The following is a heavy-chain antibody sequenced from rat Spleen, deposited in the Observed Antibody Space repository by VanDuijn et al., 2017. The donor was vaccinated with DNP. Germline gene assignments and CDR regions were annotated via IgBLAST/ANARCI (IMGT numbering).Heavy chain of an antibody. J-gene: IGHJ2*01. CDR1: GFTFSNYV. CDR2: ISTGGGNT. V-gene: IGHV5-25*01. Sequence: EVQLVESGGGLVQPGRSLKLSCAASGFTFSNYVMAWVRQAPTKGLEWVASISTGGGNTYYPDSVKGRFTISRDNAKSTLYLQMNSLRSDDTATYYCTRDPFDYWGQGVMVTVSS. CDR3: TRDPFDY.